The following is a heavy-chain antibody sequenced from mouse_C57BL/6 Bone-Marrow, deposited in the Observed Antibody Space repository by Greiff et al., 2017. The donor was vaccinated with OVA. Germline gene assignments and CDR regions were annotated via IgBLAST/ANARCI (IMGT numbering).Heavy chain of an antibody. CDR3: ASYYYGSFDY. Sequence: QVQLQQSGAELVRPGTSVKVSCKASGYAFTNYLIEWVKQRPGQGLEWIGVINPGSGGTNYNEKFKGKATLTADKSSSTSEDSAVYFCASYYYGSFDYWGQGTTLTVSS. D-gene: IGHD1-1*01. J-gene: IGHJ2*01. V-gene: IGHV1-54*01. CDR2: INPGSGGT. CDR1: GYAFTNYL.